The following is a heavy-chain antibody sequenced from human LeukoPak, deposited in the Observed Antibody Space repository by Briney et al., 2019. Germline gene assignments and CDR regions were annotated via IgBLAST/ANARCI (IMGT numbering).Heavy chain of an antibody. CDR1: GGSISSGDYY. D-gene: IGHD6-13*01. CDR2: IYYSGST. Sequence: SQTLSLTCTVSGGSISSGDYYWSWIRQPPGKGLEWIGYIYYSGSTYYNPSLKSRVTISVDTSKNQFSLKLSSVTAADTAVYYCARVASGSWYYFDYWGQGTLVTVSS. CDR3: ARVASGSWYYFDY. V-gene: IGHV4-30-4*08. J-gene: IGHJ4*02.